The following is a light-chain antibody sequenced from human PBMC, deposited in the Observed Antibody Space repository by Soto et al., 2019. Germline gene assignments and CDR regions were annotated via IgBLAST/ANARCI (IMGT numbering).Light chain of an antibody. Sequence: EIVMTQYPAGLSLSPGERATLSCRASQSVSSNLAWYQQKPGQAPRLLIYGASSRATGIPVRFSGSGSVTEFTRIISSLQSQPFAGYYCQQYNNWPPGITFGQGTRLEIK. CDR1: QSVSSN. J-gene: IGKJ5*01. CDR3: QQYNNWPPGIT. V-gene: IGKV3-15*01. CDR2: GAS.